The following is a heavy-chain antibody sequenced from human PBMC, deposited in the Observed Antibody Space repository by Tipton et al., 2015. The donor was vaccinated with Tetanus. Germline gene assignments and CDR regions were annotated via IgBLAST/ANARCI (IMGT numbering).Heavy chain of an antibody. J-gene: IGHJ4*02. CDR3: ARGLPREPFYFDY. Sequence: TLSLTCDVSGGPVSSSNWWSWVRQAPGKGLEWIGENYYSGTTNYNPSLESRVSISVDTSKNQCSLRLTSVTAADTAVYFCARGLPREPFYFDYWGQGKQVIVSS. CDR2: NYYSGTT. CDR1: GGPVSSSNW. V-gene: IGHV4-4*01. D-gene: IGHD1-26*01.